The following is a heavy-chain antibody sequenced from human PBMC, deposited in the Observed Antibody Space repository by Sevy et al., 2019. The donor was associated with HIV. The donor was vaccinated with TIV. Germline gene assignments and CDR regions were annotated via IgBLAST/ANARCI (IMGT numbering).Heavy chain of an antibody. Sequence: GGSLRLSCAASGFTFTDYYMSWIRQSPGKGLEWVSYISHSGNTIYYADSVNGRFTISRDNAKNSLFLHTTSLTAEDTAFYYCVRNSLKTSAVHLPYYFDFWGQGTLVTVSS. CDR1: GFTFTDYY. CDR3: VRNSLKTSAVHLPYYFDF. V-gene: IGHV3-11*01. CDR2: ISHSGNTI. D-gene: IGHD3-9*01. J-gene: IGHJ4*02.